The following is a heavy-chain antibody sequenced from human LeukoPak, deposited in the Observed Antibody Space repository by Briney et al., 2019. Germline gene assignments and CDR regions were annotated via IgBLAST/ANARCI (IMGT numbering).Heavy chain of an antibody. J-gene: IGHJ4*02. V-gene: IGHV1-18*01. Sequence: ASVKVSCKASGYTFTSYGISWVRQAPGQGLEWMGWISVYNGNIKYVQKFQGRVTMTTDTSTRTAYMELRSLRSDDTAVYYCARHTGSLYDFWSGYIDYWGQGTLVTVSS. CDR2: ISVYNGNI. CDR3: ARHTGSLYDFWSGYIDY. CDR1: GYTFTSYG. D-gene: IGHD3-3*01.